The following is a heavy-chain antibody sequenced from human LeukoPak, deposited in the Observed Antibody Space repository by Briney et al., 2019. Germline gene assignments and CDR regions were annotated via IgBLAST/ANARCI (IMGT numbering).Heavy chain of an antibody. V-gene: IGHV1-69*05. J-gene: IGHJ5*02. CDR3: ALSILSSSWFDP. CDR1: GGTFSIYA. Sequence: SVKVSCKASGGTFSIYAISWVRQAPGQGLEWMGGIIPIFGTANYAQKFQGRVTITTDESTSTAYMELSSLRSEDTAVYYCALSILSSSWFDPWGQGTLVTVSS. D-gene: IGHD6-6*01. CDR2: IIPIFGTA.